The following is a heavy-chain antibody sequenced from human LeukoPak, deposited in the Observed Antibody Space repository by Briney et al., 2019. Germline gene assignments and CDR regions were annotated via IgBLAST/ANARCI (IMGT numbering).Heavy chain of an antibody. CDR3: ARVRGYSYDSSDFDY. D-gene: IGHD5-18*01. J-gene: IGHJ4*02. V-gene: IGHV4-59*01. CDR1: GDSISYYY. CDR2: IYYSGNT. Sequence: PSETLSLTCTVSGDSISYYYWSWIRQPPGKGLEWIGKIYYSGNTNYNPSLKSRVTISVDTSKNQFSLKPSSVTAADTAVYYCARVRGYSYDSSDFDYWGQGTLVTVSS.